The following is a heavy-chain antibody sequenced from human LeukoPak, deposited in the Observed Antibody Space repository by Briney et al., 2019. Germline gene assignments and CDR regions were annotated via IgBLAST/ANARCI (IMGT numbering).Heavy chain of an antibody. D-gene: IGHD6-13*01. Sequence: GGSLRLSCAASGFTFSSYSMSWVRQAPGKGLEWVSAISGSGGSTYYADSVKGRFTISRDNSKNTLYLQMNSLRAEDTAVYYCASSLAAGSYYFDYWGQGTLVTVSS. V-gene: IGHV3-23*01. J-gene: IGHJ4*02. CDR2: ISGSGGST. CDR3: ASSLAAGSYYFDY. CDR1: GFTFSSYS.